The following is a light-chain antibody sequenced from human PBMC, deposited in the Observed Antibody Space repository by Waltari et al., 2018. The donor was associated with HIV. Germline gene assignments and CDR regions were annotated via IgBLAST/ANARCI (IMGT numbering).Light chain of an antibody. V-gene: IGKV4-1*01. Sequence: DIVMTQSPDSLAVSLGARATIHCKSSHSVLYYSNNRNYLAWYQQKPGQSPNLLIYWASTRESGVPDRFSGSGSGTDFTLTISSLQAEDVAVYYCQQYHSIPWTFGHGTKVEIK. CDR3: QQYHSIPWT. CDR2: WAS. J-gene: IGKJ1*01. CDR1: HSVLYYSNNRNY.